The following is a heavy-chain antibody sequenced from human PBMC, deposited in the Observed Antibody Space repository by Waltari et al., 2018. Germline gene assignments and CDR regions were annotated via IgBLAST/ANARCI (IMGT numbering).Heavy chain of an antibody. CDR2: IYYSGST. CDR3: AGGYSSGWYAAFDI. Sequence: QVQLQESGPGLVKPSETLSLPCTVSGGSISSYYWSWIRQPPGKGLEWIGYIYYSGSTNYNPSLKSRVTISVDTSKNQFSLKLSSVTAADTAVYYCAGGYSSGWYAAFDIWGQGTMVTVSS. J-gene: IGHJ3*02. D-gene: IGHD6-19*01. V-gene: IGHV4-59*01. CDR1: GGSISSYY.